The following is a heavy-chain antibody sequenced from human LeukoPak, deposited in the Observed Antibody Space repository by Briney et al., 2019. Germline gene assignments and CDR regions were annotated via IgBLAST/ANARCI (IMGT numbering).Heavy chain of an antibody. V-gene: IGHV3-30*02. CDR2: IRYDGSNK. D-gene: IGHD1-26*01. CDR1: GFTFSSYG. Sequence: GGSLRLSCAASGFTFSSYGMHWVRQAPGKGLEWVAFIRYDGSNKYFADSVKGRFTISRDSSKNTLYLQMNSLRVDDTAVYYCARDPYSGTYGNTYYYYMDVWGKGTTVTISS. CDR3: ARDPYSGTYGNTYYYYMDV. J-gene: IGHJ6*03.